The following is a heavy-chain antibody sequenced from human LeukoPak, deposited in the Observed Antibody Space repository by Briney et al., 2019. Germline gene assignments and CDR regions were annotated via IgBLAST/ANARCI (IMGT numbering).Heavy chain of an antibody. CDR1: GYTFTSLD. CDR3: ARDREPIAAAGTADY. CDR2: MNPKSGYT. D-gene: IGHD6-13*01. V-gene: IGHV1-8*02. Sequence: ASVKFSCKASGYTFTSLDINWVRQATGQGLEWMGWMNPKSGYTGSAQQFQGRVTMTTDTSTSTAYMELRSLRSDDTAVYYCARDREPIAAAGTADYWGQGTLVTVSS. J-gene: IGHJ4*02.